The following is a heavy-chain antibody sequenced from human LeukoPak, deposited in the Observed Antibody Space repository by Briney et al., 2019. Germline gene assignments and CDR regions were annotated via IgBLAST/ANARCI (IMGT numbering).Heavy chain of an antibody. J-gene: IGHJ4*02. CDR1: GFTFSSYW. D-gene: IGHD3-16*01. V-gene: IGHV3-7*03. CDR3: ARELGAVPYFDY. CDR2: IKQDGSEK. Sequence: PGGSLRLSCAASGFTFSSYWISWVRQAPGKGLEWVANIKQDGSEKYYVDSVKGRFTISRDNAKNSLYLQMNSLRPEDTAVYYCARELGAVPYFDYWGQGTLVTVSS.